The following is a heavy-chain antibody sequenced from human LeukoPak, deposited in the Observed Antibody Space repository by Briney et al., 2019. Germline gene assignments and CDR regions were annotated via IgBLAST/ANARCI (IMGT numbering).Heavy chain of an antibody. CDR3: ARVRSIVVVPANTRFDY. CDR1: GGSFSGHY. D-gene: IGHD2-2*01. CDR2: IIHSGST. J-gene: IGHJ4*02. Sequence: SETLSLTCAVYGGSFSGHYWSWIRQPPGKGLEWIGEIIHSGSTNYNPSLKSQVTISVDTSKNQFSLKLSSVTAADTAVYYCARVRSIVVVPANTRFDYWGQGTLVTVSS. V-gene: IGHV4-34*12.